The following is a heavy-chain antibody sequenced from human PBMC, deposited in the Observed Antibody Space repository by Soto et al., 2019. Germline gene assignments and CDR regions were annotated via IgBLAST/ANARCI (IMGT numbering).Heavy chain of an antibody. D-gene: IGHD3-22*01. V-gene: IGHV3-33*06. CDR1: GFTFSSYG. CDR2: IWYDGSYK. Sequence: PGGSLRLSCAASGFTFSSYGMHWVRQAPGKGLEWVAVIWYDGSYKYYADSVKGRFTISRDNSKNTLFLQMNSLRAEDTAVYYCAKKSSGNSYFYFDYWGQGALVTVS. CDR3: AKKSSGNSYFYFDY. J-gene: IGHJ4*02.